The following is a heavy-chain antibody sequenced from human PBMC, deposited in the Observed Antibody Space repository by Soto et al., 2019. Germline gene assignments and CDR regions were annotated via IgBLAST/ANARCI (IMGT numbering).Heavy chain of an antibody. CDR2: IYYSGST. J-gene: IGHJ5*02. Sequence: PSETLSLTCTVSGGSISSYYWSWIRQPPGKGLEWIGYIYYSGSTNYNPSLKSRVTISVDTSKNQFSLKLSSVTAADTALYYCARHPVAGLNWFDPWGQGTLVTV. CDR1: GGSISSYY. CDR3: ARHPVAGLNWFDP. V-gene: IGHV4-59*01. D-gene: IGHD6-19*01.